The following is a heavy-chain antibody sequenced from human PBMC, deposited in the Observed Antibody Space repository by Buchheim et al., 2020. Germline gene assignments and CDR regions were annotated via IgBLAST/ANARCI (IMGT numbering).Heavy chain of an antibody. Sequence: QVQLVESGGGVVQPGRSLRLSCAASGFTFSSYGMHWVRQAPGKGLEWVAVISYDGSNKYYADSVKGRFTISRDNSTNTLYLQMNSLRAEDTAVYYCAKGMVYARLSWFDPWGQGTL. J-gene: IGHJ5*02. D-gene: IGHD2-8*01. CDR2: ISYDGSNK. CDR3: AKGMVYARLSWFDP. CDR1: GFTFSSYG. V-gene: IGHV3-30*18.